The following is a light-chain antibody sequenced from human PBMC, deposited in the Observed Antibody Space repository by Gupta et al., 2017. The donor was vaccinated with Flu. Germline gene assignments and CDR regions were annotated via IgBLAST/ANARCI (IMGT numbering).Light chain of an antibody. Sequence: SSSNIGRYIVNWYQQLPGTAPKLLIYSNSQRPSGVPDRFSGSTSGTSASLASSDLQSEDEADYYCAAWDAGLKGVVFGGGTKLTVL. CDR2: SNS. V-gene: IGLV1-44*01. J-gene: IGLJ2*01. CDR1: SSNIGRYI. CDR3: AAWDAGLKGVV.